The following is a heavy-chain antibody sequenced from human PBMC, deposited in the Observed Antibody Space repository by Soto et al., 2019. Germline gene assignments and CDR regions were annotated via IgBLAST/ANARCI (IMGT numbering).Heavy chain of an antibody. Sequence: QITLKESGPTRVKPTQTLTLTCSFSGFSLSTSGEGVGLIRQSQGPALEWLALIYWDDDKRYSPCLRSRLSITKDTSKNQVVLTVTNMDPVDTGTYYCAHRTPGYNSGWDMGVFDCWGPGLLVAVSS. CDR3: AHRTPGYNSGWDMGVFDC. D-gene: IGHD6-19*01. V-gene: IGHV2-5*02. J-gene: IGHJ4*02. CDR2: IYWDDDK. CDR1: GFSLSTSGEG.